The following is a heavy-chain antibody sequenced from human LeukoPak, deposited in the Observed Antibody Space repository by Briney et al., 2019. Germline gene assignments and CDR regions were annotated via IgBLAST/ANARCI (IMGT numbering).Heavy chain of an antibody. CDR1: GFTFSEYA. J-gene: IGHJ3*02. CDR3: AKDAVARNGIYDAFDI. V-gene: IGHV3-23*01. CDR2: IGGDASSP. Sequence: GGSLRLSCAASGFTFSEYAMRWVRQAAGEGLDWVSVIGGDASSPDYADSVKGRFTISRDNSKGTLFLQMNSLRVEDTAVYYCAKDAVARNGIYDAFDIWGQGTMVTVSS. D-gene: IGHD6-19*01.